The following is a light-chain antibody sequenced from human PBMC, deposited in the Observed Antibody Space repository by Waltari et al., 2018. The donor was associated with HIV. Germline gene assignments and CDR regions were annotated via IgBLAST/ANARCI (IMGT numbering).Light chain of an antibody. CDR3: QQANNFPHS. CDR1: QSIGTS. Sequence: DTHMTQSPSSVSASVGDRVTITCRASQSIGTSVAWYQQKPDRTPKRLIFEAARLQTGVPARVSGRGSGTDFTLTTTSLQPEDLATYYGQQANNFPHSFGQGT. CDR2: EAA. J-gene: IGKJ2*03. V-gene: IGKV1-12*01.